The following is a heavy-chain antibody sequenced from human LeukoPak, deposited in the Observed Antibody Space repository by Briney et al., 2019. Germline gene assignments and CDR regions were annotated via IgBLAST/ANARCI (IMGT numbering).Heavy chain of an antibody. V-gene: IGHV4-59*01. CDR3: ARVDYYDSSGSPASPVGWFDP. Sequence: SETLSLTCTVSGGSINNYYWSWIRQPPGKGLEWIGYTSYSGVTDYNPSLKSRVTISVDTSKNQFSLKLSSVTAADTAVYYCARVDYYDSSGSPASPVGWFDPWGQGTLVTVSS. CDR2: TSYSGVT. D-gene: IGHD3-22*01. CDR1: GGSINNYY. J-gene: IGHJ5*02.